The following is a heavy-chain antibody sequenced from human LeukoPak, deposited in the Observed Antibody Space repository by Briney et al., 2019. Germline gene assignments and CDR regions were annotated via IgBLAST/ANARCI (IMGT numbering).Heavy chain of an antibody. CDR1: GGTFSSYA. CDR2: INPNSGGT. V-gene: IGHV1-2*02. CDR3: ARPPREYYYGSGNWFDP. D-gene: IGHD3-10*01. Sequence: ASVKVSCKASGGTFSSYAISWVRQAPGQGLEWMGWINPNSGGTNYAQKFQGRVTMTRDTSISTAYMELSRLRSDDTAVYYCARPPREYYYGSGNWFDPWGQGTLVTVSS. J-gene: IGHJ5*02.